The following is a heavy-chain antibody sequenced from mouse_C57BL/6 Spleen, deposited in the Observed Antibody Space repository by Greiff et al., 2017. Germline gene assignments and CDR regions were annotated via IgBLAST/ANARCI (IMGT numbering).Heavy chain of an antibody. CDR1: GFTFSSYA. V-gene: IGHV5-4*03. CDR3: ARTMVYYYAMDY. Sequence: EVMLVESGGGLVKPGGSLKLSCAASGFTFSSYAMSWVRQTPEKRLEWVATISDGGSYTYYPDNVKGRFTISRDNAKNNLYLQMSHLKSEDTAMYYCARTMVYYYAMDYWGQGTSVTVSS. J-gene: IGHJ4*01. D-gene: IGHD2-2*01. CDR2: ISDGGSYT.